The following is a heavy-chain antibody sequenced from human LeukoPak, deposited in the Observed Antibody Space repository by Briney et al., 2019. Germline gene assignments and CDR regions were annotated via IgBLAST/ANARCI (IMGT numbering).Heavy chain of an antibody. D-gene: IGHD2-2*01. CDR3: ALSSPYCSSTSCSHDY. V-gene: IGHV1-69*05. J-gene: IGHJ4*02. CDR2: IIPIFGTA. CDR1: GGTFSSYA. Sequence: EASVTVSCTASGGTFSSYAISWVRQAPGQGLEWMGGIIPIFGTANYAQKFQGRVTITTDESTSTAYMELSSLRSEDTAVYYCALSSPYCSSTSCSHDYWGQGTLVTVSS.